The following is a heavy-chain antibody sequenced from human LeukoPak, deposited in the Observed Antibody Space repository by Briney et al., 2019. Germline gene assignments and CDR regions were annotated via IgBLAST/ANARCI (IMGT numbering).Heavy chain of an antibody. CDR3: AGESDATPGNY. CDR1: GFTFSSYA. V-gene: IGHV3-23*01. D-gene: IGHD3-10*01. J-gene: IGHJ4*02. Sequence: GGSLRLSCAASGFTFSSYAMGWVRQAPGKGLEWVSGISGSGGSTYYADSVKGRFTISRDNSKNTLYLQMNSLRAEDTAVYYCAGESDATPGNYWGQGTLVTVSS. CDR2: ISGSGGST.